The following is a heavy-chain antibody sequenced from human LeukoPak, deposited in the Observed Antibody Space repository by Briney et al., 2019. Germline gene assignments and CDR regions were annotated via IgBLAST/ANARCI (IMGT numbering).Heavy chain of an antibody. Sequence: SETLSLTCTVSGGSISSYYWSWIRQPPGKALEWIGYIYYSGSTNYNPSLKSRVTISVDTSKNQFSLKLSSVTAADTAVYYCARTVCSGGSWYFGWFDPWGQGTLVTVSS. V-gene: IGHV4-59*08. CDR2: IYYSGST. CDR1: GGSISSYY. CDR3: ARTVCSGGSWYFGWFDP. J-gene: IGHJ5*02. D-gene: IGHD2-15*01.